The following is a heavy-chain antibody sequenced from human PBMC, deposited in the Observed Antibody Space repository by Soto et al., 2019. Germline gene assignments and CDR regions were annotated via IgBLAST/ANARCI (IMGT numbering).Heavy chain of an antibody. CDR1: GYTFTSYG. CDR2: ISAYNGNT. Sequence: ASVKVSCKASGYTFTSYGISWVRQALGQGLEWMGWISAYNGNTNYAQKLQGRVTMTTDTSTSTAYMELRGLRSEDTAVYYCARPRNSDWILPFDYWGQGTLVTVSS. CDR3: ARPRNSDWILPFDY. V-gene: IGHV1-18*01. D-gene: IGHD3-9*01. J-gene: IGHJ4*02.